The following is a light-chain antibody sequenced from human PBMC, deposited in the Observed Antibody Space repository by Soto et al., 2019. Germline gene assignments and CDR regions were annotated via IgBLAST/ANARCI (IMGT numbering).Light chain of an antibody. CDR2: DNS. CDR3: QSYDSSLRGDV. V-gene: IGLV1-40*01. CDR1: SSNIGAGYD. Sequence: QSVLTQPPSVSGAPGQRVTISCTGSSSNIGAGYDVHWYQQLPGTAPKLLIYDNSNRPSGVPDRFSGSKSGTSASLAITGLQAEDEADYYCQSYDSSLRGDVFGTGTKVTVL. J-gene: IGLJ1*01.